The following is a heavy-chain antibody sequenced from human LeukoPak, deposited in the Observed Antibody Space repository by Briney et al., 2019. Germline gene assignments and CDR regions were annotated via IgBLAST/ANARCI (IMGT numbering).Heavy chain of an antibody. CDR2: ISGSGGTI. CDR3: ARDEIRSGAFDI. CDR1: GFTFSTYS. V-gene: IGHV3-48*04. J-gene: IGHJ3*02. Sequence: GGSLRLSCTASGFTFSTYSMNWVRQAPGKGLEWVSYISGSGGTIYYGDSVKGRFTISRDNAKNSMYLQMNSLRAEDTAIYYCARDEIRSGAFDIWGQGTMVTVSS. D-gene: IGHD3-10*01.